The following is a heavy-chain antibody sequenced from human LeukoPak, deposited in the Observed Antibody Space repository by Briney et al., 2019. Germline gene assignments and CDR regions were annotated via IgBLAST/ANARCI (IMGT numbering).Heavy chain of an antibody. CDR1: GFTVSTNY. V-gene: IGHV3-66*01. J-gene: IGHJ4*02. CDR2: VYMGGTT. CDR3: ARGLLRDGYTYSYSFDY. Sequence: PGGSLRLSCAASGFTVSTNYMNWVRQAPGKGLEWVSVVYMGGTTYYADSVKGRFTISRDITKNTIYLQMNNLRAEDTAVYYCARGLLRDGYTYSYSFDYWRQGTLVTVSS. D-gene: IGHD5-18*01.